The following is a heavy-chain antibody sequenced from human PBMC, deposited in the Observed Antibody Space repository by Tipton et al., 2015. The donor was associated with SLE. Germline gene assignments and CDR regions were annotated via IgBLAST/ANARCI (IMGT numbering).Heavy chain of an antibody. Sequence: GLVKPSETLSLTCTVSGGSISSYYWSWIRQPAGKGLEWIGRIYTSGSTNYNPSLKSRVTMSVDTSKNQFSLKLSSVTAADTAVYYCARDITMVRGVMKYFDYWGQGTLVTVSS. D-gene: IGHD3-10*01. CDR2: IYTSGST. V-gene: IGHV4-4*07. CDR1: GGSISSYY. J-gene: IGHJ4*02. CDR3: ARDITMVRGVMKYFDY.